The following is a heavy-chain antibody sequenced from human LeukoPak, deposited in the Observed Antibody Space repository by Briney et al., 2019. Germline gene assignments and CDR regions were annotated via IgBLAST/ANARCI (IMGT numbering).Heavy chain of an antibody. J-gene: IGHJ4*02. Sequence: ASVKVSCKASGYTFTSYATHWVRQAPGQRLEWMGWINAGNGNTKYSQKFQGRVIITRDTSASTAYMELSSLRSEDTAVYYCASGYGSGSYYDYWGQGTLVTVSS. CDR1: GYTFTSYA. CDR3: ASGYGSGSYYDY. CDR2: INAGNGNT. D-gene: IGHD3-10*01. V-gene: IGHV1-3*01.